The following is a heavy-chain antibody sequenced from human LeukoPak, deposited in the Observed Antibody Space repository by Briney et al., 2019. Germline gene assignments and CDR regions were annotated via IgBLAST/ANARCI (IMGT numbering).Heavy chain of an antibody. J-gene: IGHJ6*02. CDR3: ARGNNGMDV. CDR1: GFTFSSYS. CDR2: LISDGSST. D-gene: IGHD1/OR15-1a*01. V-gene: IGHV3-74*01. Sequence: SGGSLRLSCAASGFTFSSYSMNWVRQAPGKGLVWVSRLISDGSSTSYADSVKGRFTISRDNAKNTLYLQMNSLRAEDTAVYYCARGNNGMDVWGQGTTVTVSS.